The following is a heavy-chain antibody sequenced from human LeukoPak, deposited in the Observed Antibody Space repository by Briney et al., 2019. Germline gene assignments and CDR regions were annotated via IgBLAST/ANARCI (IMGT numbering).Heavy chain of an antibody. CDR3: AKDSVKVTTVRRVPHYMDV. CDR2: ISGSGGST. CDR1: GFTFSSYV. V-gene: IGHV3-23*01. D-gene: IGHD4-17*01. J-gene: IGHJ6*03. Sequence: GGSLRLSCAVSGFTFSSYVMSWVRQAPGKGLEWVSAISGSGGSTYYADSVKGRFTISRDNSKNTLYLQMNSLRAEDTAVYYCAKDSVKVTTVRRVPHYMDVWGKGTTVTISS.